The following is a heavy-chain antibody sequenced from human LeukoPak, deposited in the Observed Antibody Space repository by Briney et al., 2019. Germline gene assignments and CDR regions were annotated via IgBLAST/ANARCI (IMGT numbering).Heavy chain of an antibody. CDR2: INPNSGGT. Sequence: EASVKVSCKASGYTFTGYYMHWVRQAPGQGLECMGRINPNSGGTNYAQKFQGRVTMTRDTSISTAYMELSRLRSDDTAVYYCARMRDGWNYYYGMDVWGQGTTVTVSS. CDR1: GYTFTGYY. V-gene: IGHV1-2*06. D-gene: IGHD2-15*01. CDR3: ARMRDGWNYYYGMDV. J-gene: IGHJ6*02.